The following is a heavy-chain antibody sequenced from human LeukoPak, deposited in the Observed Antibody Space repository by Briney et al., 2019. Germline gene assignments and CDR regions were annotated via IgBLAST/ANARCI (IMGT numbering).Heavy chain of an antibody. CDR1: GGSFSGYY. Sequence: SETLSLTCAVYGGSFSGYYWSWIRQPPGKGLEWIGEINHSGSTNYNPSLKSRVTISVDTSKNQFSLKLSSVTAADTAVYYCARGMAVYCYYGMDVWGQGTTVTVSS. CDR3: ARGMAVYCYYGMDV. D-gene: IGHD5-24*01. CDR2: INHSGST. J-gene: IGHJ6*02. V-gene: IGHV4-34*01.